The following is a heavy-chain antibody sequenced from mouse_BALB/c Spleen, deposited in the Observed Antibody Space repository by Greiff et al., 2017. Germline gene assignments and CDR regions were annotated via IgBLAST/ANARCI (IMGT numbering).Heavy chain of an antibody. D-gene: IGHD1-1*01. CDR3: ARLGAYYGSRDYYAMDY. CDR2: ISSGGSYT. CDR1: GFTFSSYA. Sequence: EVQLVESGGGLVKPGGSLKLSCAASGFTFSSYAMSWVRQTPEKRLEWVATISSGGSYTYYPDSVKGRFTISRDNAKNTLYLQMSSLRSEDTAMYYCARLGAYYGSRDYYAMDYWGQGTSVTVSS. V-gene: IGHV5-9-3*01. J-gene: IGHJ4*01.